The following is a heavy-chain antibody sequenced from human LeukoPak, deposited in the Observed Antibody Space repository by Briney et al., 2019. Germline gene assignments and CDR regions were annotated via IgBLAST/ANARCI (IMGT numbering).Heavy chain of an antibody. CDR3: ARGRELDP. CDR1: GFTFSSYS. Sequence: PGGSLRLSCAASGFTFSSYSMNWVRQAPGKGLEWVLYISGSSSTIYSADSVKGRFTISRDNAKNSLYLQMNSLRAEDTAVYYCARGRELDPWGQGTLVTVSS. CDR2: ISGSSSTI. J-gene: IGHJ5*02. V-gene: IGHV3-48*04.